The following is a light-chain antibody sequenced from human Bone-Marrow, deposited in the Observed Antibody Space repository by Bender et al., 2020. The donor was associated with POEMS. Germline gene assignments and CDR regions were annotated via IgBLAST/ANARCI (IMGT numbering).Light chain of an antibody. CDR3: SSYTSSRTPLCV. CDR1: SSDIGAYNY. Sequence: QSALTQPPSASGPPGQSVTISCTGTSSDIGAYNYVSWYQQHPGTAPRLLIYEVTKRPSGVSSRFSGSKSGNTASLTVSGLQAEDGAEYYISSYTSSRTPLCVFGTGTKVTVL. CDR2: EVT. J-gene: IGLJ1*01. V-gene: IGLV2-14*01.